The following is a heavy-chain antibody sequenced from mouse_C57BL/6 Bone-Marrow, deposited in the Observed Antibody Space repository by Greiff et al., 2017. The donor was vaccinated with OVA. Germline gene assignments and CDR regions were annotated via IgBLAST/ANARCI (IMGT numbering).Heavy chain of an antibody. CDR2: IDPENGDT. V-gene: IGHV14-4*01. J-gene: IGHJ2*01. CDR3: TTRIYPWGY. CDR1: GFNFKDDY. Sequence: VQLKESGAELVRPGASVKLSCTASGFNFKDDYMHWVKQRPEQGLEWIGWIDPENGDTEYASKFQGKATITADTSSNTACLQLSSLTSEDTAVYYCTTRIYPWGYWGQGTTLTVSS. D-gene: IGHD1-1*01.